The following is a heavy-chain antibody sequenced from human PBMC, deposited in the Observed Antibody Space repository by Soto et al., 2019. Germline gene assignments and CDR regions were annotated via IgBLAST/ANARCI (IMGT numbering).Heavy chain of an antibody. CDR3: ARTEYSSSSPPGGLFDY. CDR2: INPSGGST. D-gene: IGHD6-6*01. V-gene: IGHV1-46*01. CDR1: GYTFTRYY. J-gene: IGHJ4*02. Sequence: SVKVSCKASGYTFTRYYMHWVRQAPGQGLEWMGIINPSGGSTSYAQKFQGRVTMTRDTSTSTVYMELSSLRSEDTAVYYCARTEYSSSSPPGGLFDYWGQGTLVTVSS.